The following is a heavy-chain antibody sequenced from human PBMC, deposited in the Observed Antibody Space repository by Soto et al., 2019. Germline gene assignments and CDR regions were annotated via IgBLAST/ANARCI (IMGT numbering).Heavy chain of an antibody. D-gene: IGHD3-10*02. CDR3: TRALRTYVFLYYFDY. J-gene: IGHJ4*02. V-gene: IGHV3-49*03. CDR2: IRSKAYGGTP. CDR1: GFTFGDYA. Sequence: GGSLRLSCTASGFTFGDYAMSWFRQAPGKGLEWVGFIRSKAYGGTPEYAASVKGRFTISRDDSESITYLQMNNLKTEDTAVYYCTRALRTYVFLYYFDYWGQGTLVTVSS.